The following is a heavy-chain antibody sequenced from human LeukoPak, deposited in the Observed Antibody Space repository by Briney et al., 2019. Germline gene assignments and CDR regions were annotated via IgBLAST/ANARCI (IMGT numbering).Heavy chain of an antibody. D-gene: IGHD1-1*01. J-gene: IGHJ4*02. CDR1: GYTFTGYY. V-gene: IGHV1-18*04. CDR2: ISAYNGNT. CDR3: ARVRGLERRYGDY. Sequence: ASVKVSCKASGYTFTGYYMHWVRQAPGQGLEWMGWISAYNGNTNYAQKFQGRVTMTTDTSTSTAYMELRSLRSDDTAVYYCARVRGLERRYGDYWGQGTLVTVSS.